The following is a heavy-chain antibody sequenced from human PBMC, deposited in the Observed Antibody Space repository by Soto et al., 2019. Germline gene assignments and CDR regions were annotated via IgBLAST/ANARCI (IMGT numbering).Heavy chain of an antibody. V-gene: IGHV4-4*02. CDR1: GGSISSRNW. CDR3: ATSPKHQLIQAMAY. CDR2: IHHGGST. J-gene: IGHJ4*02. D-gene: IGHD5-18*01. Sequence: SETLSLTCAVSGGSISSRNWWSWVRQPPGKGLEWIGEIHHGGSTNHNPSLKSRVTMSVDKSKNQLSLKMPSVTAAETAVYYCATSPKHQLIQAMAYWGRGTLGIVSS.